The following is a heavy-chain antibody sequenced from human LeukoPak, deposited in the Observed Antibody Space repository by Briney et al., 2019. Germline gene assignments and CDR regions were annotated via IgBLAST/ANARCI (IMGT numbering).Heavy chain of an antibody. CDR1: GYSISSGYY. D-gene: IGHD1-26*01. CDR2: IYHSGST. J-gene: IGHJ4*02. CDR3: ASLAYSGSYGGFDY. V-gene: IGHV4-38-2*02. Sequence: SQTLSLTCTVSGYSISSGYYWGWIRQPPGKGLEWIGSIYHSGSTYYNPSLKSRVTISVDTSKNQFSLKLSSVTAADTAVYYCASLAYSGSYGGFDYWGQGTLVTVSS.